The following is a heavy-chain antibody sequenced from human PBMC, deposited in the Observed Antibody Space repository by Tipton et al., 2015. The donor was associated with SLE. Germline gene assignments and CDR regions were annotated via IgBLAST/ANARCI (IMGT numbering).Heavy chain of an antibody. CDR3: AREWGDAFDI. V-gene: IGHV4-59*11. Sequence: TLSLTRTVSGGSISSHYWSWIRQPPGKGLEWIGYIYYSGSTNYNPSLKSRVTISVDTSKNQFSLKLSSVTAADTAVYYCAREWGDAFDIWGQGTMVTVSS. CDR1: GGSISSHY. CDR2: IYYSGST. J-gene: IGHJ3*02. D-gene: IGHD3-16*01.